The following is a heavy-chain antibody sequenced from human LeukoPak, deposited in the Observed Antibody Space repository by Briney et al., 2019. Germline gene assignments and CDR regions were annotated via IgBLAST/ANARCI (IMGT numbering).Heavy chain of an antibody. CDR1: GGSVSSGSYY. Sequence: SETLSLTCTVSGGSVSSGSYYWSWIRQPPGKGLEWIGYIYYSGSTNYNPSLKSRVTISVDTSKNQFSLKLSSVTAADTAVYYCAGGPLDSGYTYFDYWGQGTLVTVSS. V-gene: IGHV4-61*01. CDR2: IYYSGST. J-gene: IGHJ4*02. CDR3: AGGPLDSGYTYFDY. D-gene: IGHD5-12*01.